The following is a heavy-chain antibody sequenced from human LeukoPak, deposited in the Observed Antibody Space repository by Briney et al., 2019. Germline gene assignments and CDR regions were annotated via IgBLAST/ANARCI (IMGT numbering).Heavy chain of an antibody. CDR1: GFTVSSNY. V-gene: IGHV3-21*01. CDR3: ARDRAPQYYYDSSGYFSIPVY. Sequence: GGSLRLSCAASGFTVSSNYMSWVRQAPGKGLEWVSSISSSSSYIYYADSVKGRFTISRDNAKNSLYLQMNSLRAEDTAVYYCARDRAPQYYYDSSGYFSIPVYWGQGTLVTVSS. D-gene: IGHD3-22*01. J-gene: IGHJ4*02. CDR2: ISSSSSYI.